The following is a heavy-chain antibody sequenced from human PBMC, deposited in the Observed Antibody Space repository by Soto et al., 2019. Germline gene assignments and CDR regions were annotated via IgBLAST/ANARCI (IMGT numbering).Heavy chain of an antibody. Sequence: PGGSLRLSCAASGFTFSSYAMHWVRQAPGKGLEWVAVISYDGSNKYYADSVKGRFTISRDNSKNTLYLQMNSLRAEDTAVYYCARSRVTMIVVVIFDYWGQGTLVTVSS. CDR3: ARSRVTMIVVVIFDY. CDR2: ISYDGSNK. J-gene: IGHJ4*02. V-gene: IGHV3-30-3*01. CDR1: GFTFSSYA. D-gene: IGHD3-22*01.